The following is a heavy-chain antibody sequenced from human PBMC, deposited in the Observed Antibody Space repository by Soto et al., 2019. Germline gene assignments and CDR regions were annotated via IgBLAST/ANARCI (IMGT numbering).Heavy chain of an antibody. J-gene: IGHJ4*02. V-gene: IGHV3-21*06. CDR3: ARESEDLTSNFDY. CDR1: GFAFTRYS. CDR2: ISSTTNYI. Sequence: GGSVRLSCAASGFAFTRYSMNWVRQAPGKGLEWVSSISSTTNYIYYGDSMKGRFTISRDNAKNSLYLEMNSLRAEDTAVYYCARESEDLTSNFDYWGQGTLVTVSS.